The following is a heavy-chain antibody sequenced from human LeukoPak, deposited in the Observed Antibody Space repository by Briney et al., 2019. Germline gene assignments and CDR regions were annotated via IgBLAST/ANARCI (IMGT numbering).Heavy chain of an antibody. V-gene: IGHV1-69*13. CDR2: IIPIFGTA. D-gene: IGHD6-19*01. CDR1: GGTFSSYA. CDR3: ARDLYSSGGREEMDS. J-gene: IGHJ5*01. Sequence: GASVKVSCKASGGTFSSYAISWVRQAPGQGLEWMGGIIPIFGTANYAQKFQGRVTITADESTSTAYMELSSLRSEDTAVYYCARDLYSSGGREEMDSWARGPWVPVPS.